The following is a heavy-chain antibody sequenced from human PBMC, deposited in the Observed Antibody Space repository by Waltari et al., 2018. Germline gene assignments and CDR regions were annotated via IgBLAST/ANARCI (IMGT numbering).Heavy chain of an antibody. V-gene: IGHV3-33*06. CDR1: GFTFSSYG. Sequence: QVQLVESGGGVVQPGRSLRLSCAASGFTFSSYGMHWVRQALGKGLEWVAVIWYDGTNKYYADSVKGRFTISRDNSKNTLYLQMNSLRAEDTAVYYCAKDYFGAWGLLSYLLGAFDIWGQGTMVTVSS. D-gene: IGHD1-26*01. J-gene: IGHJ3*02. CDR3: AKDYFGAWGLLSYLLGAFDI. CDR2: IWYDGTNK.